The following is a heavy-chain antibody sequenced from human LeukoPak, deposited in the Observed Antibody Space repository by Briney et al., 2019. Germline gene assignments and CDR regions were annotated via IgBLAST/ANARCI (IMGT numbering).Heavy chain of an antibody. Sequence: SVKVSCKASGGTFSSYAISWVRQAPGQGLEWMGGIIPIFGTANYAQKLQGRVTMTTDTSTSTAYMELRSLRSDDTAVYYCARDHRPYYDFWSGYGLYYYYVDVWGKGTTVTVSS. V-gene: IGHV1-69*05. CDR1: GGTFSSYA. D-gene: IGHD3-3*01. CDR3: ARDHRPYYDFWSGYGLYYYYVDV. CDR2: IIPIFGTA. J-gene: IGHJ6*03.